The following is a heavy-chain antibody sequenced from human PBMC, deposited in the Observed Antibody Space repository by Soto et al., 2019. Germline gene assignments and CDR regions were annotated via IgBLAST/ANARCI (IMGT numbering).Heavy chain of an antibody. Sequence: QITLKESGPTLVKPTQTLTLTCTFSGFSLSTSGVGVGWIRQPPGKALEWLALIYWDDDKRYSPSLKSRLTNTKNTSQNTVVRTGTNTDPVDTATYYCADIDPVGARDWGDAFDIWGQGRMVTVS. CDR2: IYWDDDK. J-gene: IGHJ3*02. V-gene: IGHV2-5*02. D-gene: IGHD1-26*01. CDR3: ADIDPVGARDWGDAFDI. CDR1: GFSLSTSGVG.